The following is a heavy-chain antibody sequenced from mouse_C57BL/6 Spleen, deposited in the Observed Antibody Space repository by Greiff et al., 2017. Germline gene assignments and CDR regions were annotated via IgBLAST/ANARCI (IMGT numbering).Heavy chain of an antibody. CDR1: GYSITSAY. J-gene: IGHJ1*03. Sequence: EVKLMESGPGLAKPSQTLSLTCSVTGYSITSAYWNWIRKFPGNKLEYMGYISYSGSTYYNPSLKSRISITRDTSKNQYYLQLNSVTTEDTATYYCARGLYDGYYWYFDVWGTGTTVTVSS. D-gene: IGHD2-3*01. V-gene: IGHV3-8*01. CDR3: ARGLYDGYYWYFDV. CDR2: ISYSGST.